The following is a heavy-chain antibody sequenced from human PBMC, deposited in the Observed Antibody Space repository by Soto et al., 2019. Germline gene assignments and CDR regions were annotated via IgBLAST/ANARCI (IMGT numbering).Heavy chain of an antibody. J-gene: IGHJ4*01. CDR3: ARGGGPTTTTLTTYDF. V-gene: IGHV4-59*01. CDR1: GGSISSYY. Sequence: PSETLSLTCTVSGGSISSYYWGWIRQPPGKGLEWIGYIYYSGSTNYNPSLRSRVTILVDTSRNQFSLTVNSVTAADTALYYCARGGGPTTTTLTTYDFWGHGTLVTVSS. CDR2: IYYSGST. D-gene: IGHD4-17*01.